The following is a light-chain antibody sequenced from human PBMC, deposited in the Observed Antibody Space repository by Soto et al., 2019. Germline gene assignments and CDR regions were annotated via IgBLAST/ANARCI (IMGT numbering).Light chain of an antibody. CDR3: QQYGSSPPKVT. Sequence: EIVLTQSPGTLSLSPGERATLSCRASQSVSSSYLAWYQQKPGQAPRLLIYGASSRATGIPDRFSGSGPGTDFTLTISRLEPEDFAVYYCQQYGSSPPKVTFGPGTKVDIK. J-gene: IGKJ3*01. CDR1: QSVSSSY. V-gene: IGKV3-20*01. CDR2: GAS.